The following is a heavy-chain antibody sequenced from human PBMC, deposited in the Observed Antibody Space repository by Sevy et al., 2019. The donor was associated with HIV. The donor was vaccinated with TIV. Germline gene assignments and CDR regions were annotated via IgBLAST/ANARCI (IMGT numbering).Heavy chain of an antibody. V-gene: IGHV3-48*03. CDR1: GFTFSSYE. Sequence: GGSLRLSCAASGFTFSSYEMNWVRQAPGKGLEWVSYISSSGSTIYYADSVKGRFTISRDNSKNSLYLQMKSLRAEDTAVYYCARGRWDYGDSPDAFDIWGQGTMVTVSS. J-gene: IGHJ3*02. D-gene: IGHD4-17*01. CDR3: ARGRWDYGDSPDAFDI. CDR2: ISSSGSTI.